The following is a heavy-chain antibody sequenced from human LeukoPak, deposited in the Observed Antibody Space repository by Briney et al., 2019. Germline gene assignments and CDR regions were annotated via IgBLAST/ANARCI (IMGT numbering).Heavy chain of an antibody. V-gene: IGHV3-53*05. J-gene: IGHJ4*02. Sequence: PGGSLRLSCAASGFNVNSNYMSWVRQAPGKGLEWVSVIYSGVGTFYAGSVKGRFTISRDNSKNTLYLQMNSLRAEDTAVYYCARARGYYDSSGYYGLRYWGQGTLVTVSS. D-gene: IGHD3-22*01. CDR1: GFNVNSNY. CDR3: ARARGYYDSSGYYGLRY. CDR2: IYSGVGT.